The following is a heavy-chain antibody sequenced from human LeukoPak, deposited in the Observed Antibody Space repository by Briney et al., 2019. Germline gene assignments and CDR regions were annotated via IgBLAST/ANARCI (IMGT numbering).Heavy chain of an antibody. V-gene: IGHV4-4*09. CDR3: ARHDTGIAARPFDN. J-gene: IGHJ4*02. CDR1: GGSISTYY. CDR2: IHASGPT. Sequence: PSETLSLTCTVSGGSISTYYWSWIRRPPGKGLEWIAYIHASGPTNYNPSLKSRITISVDTSKNQFSLKLSSVTAADTAVYYCARHDTGIAARPFDNWGQGTLVTVSS. D-gene: IGHD6-6*01.